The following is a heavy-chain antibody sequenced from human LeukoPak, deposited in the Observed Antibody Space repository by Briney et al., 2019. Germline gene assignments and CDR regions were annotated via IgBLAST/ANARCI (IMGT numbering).Heavy chain of an antibody. CDR2: IYSGST. D-gene: IGHD3-10*01. CDR3: ASSRYYYGAGSTNWFDP. J-gene: IGHJ5*02. CDR1: GGSITSDVYY. Sequence: SETLSLTCTVSGGSITSDVYYWSSIRQHQGRGLEGIAYIYSGSTSYNPSLKSRVTISVDTSKDQFSLSLTSVTAADTAVYYCASSRYYYGAGSTNWFDPWGQGTPVTVSS. V-gene: IGHV4-31*03.